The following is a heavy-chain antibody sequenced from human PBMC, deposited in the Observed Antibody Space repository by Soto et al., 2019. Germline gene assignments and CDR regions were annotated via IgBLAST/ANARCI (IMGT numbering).Heavy chain of an antibody. Sequence: QLQLQESGPGLVKPSETLSLTCTVSGGSISSSSYYWGWIRQPPGKGLERIGSIYYSRSTYYNTSLRSRVPVAVDTSKNQFSLKLSSVTAAETAVHYCARHRTAGGAILWFDPWGQGTLVTVSS. V-gene: IGHV4-39*01. J-gene: IGHJ5*02. CDR2: IYYSRST. D-gene: IGHD6-13*01. CDR3: ARHRTAGGAILWFDP. CDR1: GGSISSSSYY.